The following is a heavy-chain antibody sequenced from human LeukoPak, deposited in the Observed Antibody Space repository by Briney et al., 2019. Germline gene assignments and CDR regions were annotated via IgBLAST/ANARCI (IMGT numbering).Heavy chain of an antibody. CDR1: GGSFSGYY. V-gene: IGHV4-34*01. J-gene: IGHJ4*02. Sequence: SETLSLTCAVYGGSFSGYYWSWIRQPPGKGLEWIGEINHSGSTNYNPSLKSRVTISVDTSKNQFSLKLSSVTAADTAVYYCARGRPVDTAMVTGVYYFDYWGQGTLVTVSS. CDR2: INHSGST. D-gene: IGHD5-18*01. CDR3: ARGRPVDTAMVTGVYYFDY.